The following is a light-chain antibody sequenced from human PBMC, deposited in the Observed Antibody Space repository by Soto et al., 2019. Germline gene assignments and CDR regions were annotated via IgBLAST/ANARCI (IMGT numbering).Light chain of an antibody. Sequence: QSALTQPASVSGSPGQSITISCTGTSSDVGGYNYVSWYQHHPGKAPKLMIYDVTNRPSGVSNRFSGSKSGNTASLTISGLQAEDEADYYCSSYTSSSTLDNVVFGGGTKLTV. J-gene: IGLJ2*01. CDR2: DVT. CDR1: SSDVGGYNY. V-gene: IGLV2-14*03. CDR3: SSYTSSSTLDNVV.